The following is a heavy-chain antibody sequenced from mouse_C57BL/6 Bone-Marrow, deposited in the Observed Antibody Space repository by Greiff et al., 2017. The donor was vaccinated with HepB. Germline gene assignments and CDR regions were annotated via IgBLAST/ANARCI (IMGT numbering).Heavy chain of an antibody. CDR2: IRNKANGYTT. D-gene: IGHD2-2*01. CDR3: ARYTPALRWLRRGMDY. V-gene: IGHV7-3*01. J-gene: IGHJ4*01. Sequence: DVMLVESGGGLVQPGGSLSLSCAASGFTFTDYYMSWVRQPPGKALEWLGFIRNKANGYTTEYSASVKGRFTISRDNSQSILYLQMNALRAEDSATDYCARYTPALRWLRRGMDYWGQGTSVTVSS. CDR1: GFTFTDYY.